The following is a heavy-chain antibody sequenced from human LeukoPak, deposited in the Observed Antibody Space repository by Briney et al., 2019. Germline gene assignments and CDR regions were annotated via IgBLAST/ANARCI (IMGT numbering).Heavy chain of an antibody. V-gene: IGHV4-39*02. J-gene: IGHJ4*02. Sequence: SETLSLTCNVSGASMGSDSYSWVWLRQPPGKALEWIGGVYYSGSTYYTPSLKSRVTISVDMSRNHFSLRLNSVAAADTAVYYCARRYKDMVVVPAVFYFDYWGRGILVTVSS. D-gene: IGHD2-2*01. CDR2: VYYSGST. CDR3: ARRYKDMVVVPAVFYFDY. CDR1: GASMGSDSYS.